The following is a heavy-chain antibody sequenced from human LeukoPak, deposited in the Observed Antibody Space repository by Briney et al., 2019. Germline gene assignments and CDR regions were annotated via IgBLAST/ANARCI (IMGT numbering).Heavy chain of an antibody. D-gene: IGHD3-22*01. CDR3: LIVVVRPYFDY. CDR2: IIPIFGTA. Sequence: ASVKVSCKASGGTFSSYAISWVRQAPGQGLEWMGGIIPIFGTANYAQKFQGRVTMTRDTSISTAYMELSRLRSDDTAVYYCLIVVVRPYFDYWGQGTLVTVSS. J-gene: IGHJ4*02. V-gene: IGHV1-69*05. CDR1: GGTFSSYA.